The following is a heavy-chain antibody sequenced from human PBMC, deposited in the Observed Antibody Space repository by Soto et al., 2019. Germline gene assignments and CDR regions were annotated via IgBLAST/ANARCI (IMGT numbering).Heavy chain of an antibody. CDR1: GFSLSTSGVG. Sequence: QITLKESGPTLVKPTQTLTLTCTFSGFSLSTSGVGVGWIRQPPGKALEWLALIYWDDDKRYSPSLKSRLTIPKDTSKTPRRLTRTNMDPLDTATYYGAHSLGDTGGVPYCSVGSCYSRQYWYFDLWGRGTLVTVSS. D-gene: IGHD2-15*01. CDR3: AHSLGDTGGVPYCSVGSCYSRQYWYFDL. CDR2: IYWDDDK. J-gene: IGHJ2*01. V-gene: IGHV2-5*02.